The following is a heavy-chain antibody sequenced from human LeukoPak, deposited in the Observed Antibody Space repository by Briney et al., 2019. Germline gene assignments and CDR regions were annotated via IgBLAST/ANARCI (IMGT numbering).Heavy chain of an antibody. Sequence: KPSETLSLTCTVSGGSISSGSYYWSWIRQPAGKGLEWIGRIYTSGSTNYNPSLKSRVTISVDTSKNQFSLKLSSVTAADTAVYYCARGRAIAADVDYWGQGTLVTVSS. D-gene: IGHD6-25*01. CDR3: ARGRAIAADVDY. CDR2: IYTSGST. J-gene: IGHJ4*02. CDR1: GGSISSGSYY. V-gene: IGHV4-61*02.